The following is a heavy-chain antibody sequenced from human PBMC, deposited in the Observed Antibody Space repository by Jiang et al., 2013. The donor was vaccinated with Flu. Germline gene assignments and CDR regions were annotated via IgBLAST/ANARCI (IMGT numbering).Heavy chain of an antibody. V-gene: IGHV3-23*01. Sequence: GLVQPGGSLRLSCAASRFTFSSYAMSWVRQAPGKGLEWVSAISGSGGSTYYADSVKGRFTISRDNSKNTLYLQMNSLRAEDTAVYYCAKTSQYYYDSSGYLSYFDYWGQGTLVTVSS. CDR2: ISGSGGST. CDR3: AKTSQYYYDSSGYLSYFDY. CDR1: RFTFSSYA. D-gene: IGHD3-22*01. J-gene: IGHJ4*02.